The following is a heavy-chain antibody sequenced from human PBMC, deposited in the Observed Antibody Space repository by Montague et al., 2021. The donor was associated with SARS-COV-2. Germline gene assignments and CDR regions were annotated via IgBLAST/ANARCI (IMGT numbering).Heavy chain of an antibody. CDR2: IYHGGFT. D-gene: IGHD2-21*01. CDR3: AGAYCGGDCNYLYIWFDS. V-gene: IGHV4-38-2*02. Sequence: SETLSLTCSVSGYSISSGYFWGWIRQPPGKGLEWIGAIYHGGFTHYNPSLKRRLTMSLDTSKNQFSLRLSSVTAADTAIYYCAGAYCGGDCNYLYIWFDSWGQGALVTVSS. J-gene: IGHJ5*01. CDR1: GYSISSGYF.